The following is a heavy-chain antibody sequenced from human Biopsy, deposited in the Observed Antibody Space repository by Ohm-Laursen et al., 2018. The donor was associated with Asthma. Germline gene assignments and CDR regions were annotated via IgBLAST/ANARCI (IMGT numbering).Heavy chain of an antibody. J-gene: IGHJ6*02. Sequence: SDTLSLTCSLSSGSGGYMRSGNYYWGWIRQPPGKGLEWIGSIYYSGTTYYNPSLECRVTVSAYTSKNQFSLKLTSVTAADTAVYYCVRGSSSWHHGPFHYYYGLDVWGQGTTATVSS. CDR2: IYYSGTT. CDR3: VRGSSSWHHGPFHYYYGLDV. CDR1: SGSGGYMRSGNYY. D-gene: IGHD6-13*01. V-gene: IGHV4-39*01.